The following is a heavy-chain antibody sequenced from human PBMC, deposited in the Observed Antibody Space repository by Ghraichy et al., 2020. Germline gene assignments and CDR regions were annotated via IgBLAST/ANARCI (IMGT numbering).Heavy chain of an antibody. J-gene: IGHJ4*02. CDR2: VYYSGST. CDR3: ARLAYYGSGSNREY. D-gene: IGHD3-10*01. V-gene: IGHV4-39*01. Sequence: SETLSLTCTVSGGSISSSPYYWGWIRQPPGKGLEWIGSVYYSGSTYYNPSLKSRVTISVDTSKNQFSLKLSSVRAADTAMYYCARLAYYGSGSNREYWGQGTLVTVSS. CDR1: GGSISSSPYY.